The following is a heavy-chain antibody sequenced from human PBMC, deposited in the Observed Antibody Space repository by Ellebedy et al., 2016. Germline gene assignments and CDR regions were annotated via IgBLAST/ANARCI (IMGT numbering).Heavy chain of an antibody. CDR1: GYTFTSNY. D-gene: IGHD6-13*01. J-gene: IGHJ6*02. CDR2: VNPNGGGP. CDR3: ARDRYSSSGRKRGSMDF. Sequence: ASVKVSCKASGYTFTSNYIHWIRQAPGQRLEWMGIVNPNGGGPTYSQKLQGRITMTRDTSTSTVYMELSSLRSEDTAVYYCARDRYSSSGRKRGSMDFWGQGTTVTVFS. V-gene: IGHV1-46*04.